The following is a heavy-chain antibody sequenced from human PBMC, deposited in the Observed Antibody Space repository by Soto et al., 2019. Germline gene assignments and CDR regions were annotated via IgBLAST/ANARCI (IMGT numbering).Heavy chain of an antibody. CDR3: AKDLFAPPTMVRGVISGGWFDP. D-gene: IGHD3-10*01. Sequence: GGSLRLSCAASGFTFSSYAMSWVRQAPGKGLEWVSAISGSGGNTYYADSVKGRFTISRDNSKNTLYLQMNSLRAEDTAVYYCAKDLFAPPTMVRGVISGGWFDPWGQGTLVTVSS. CDR2: ISGSGGNT. CDR1: GFTFSSYA. J-gene: IGHJ5*02. V-gene: IGHV3-23*01.